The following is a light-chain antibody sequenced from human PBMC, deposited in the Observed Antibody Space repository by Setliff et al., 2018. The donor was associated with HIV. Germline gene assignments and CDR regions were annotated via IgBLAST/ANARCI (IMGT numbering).Light chain of an antibody. CDR2: DVS. J-gene: IGLJ3*02. CDR3: SSYRSSSTPVV. Sequence: QSALTQPASVSGSPGQSITISCTGTSSDGDDYKSVSWFQHHPGKAPRLMIYDVSNRPAGLSNRFSGSKSGNTASLTISWLQAVDEADYYCSSYRSSSTPVVFGGGTKVTVL. V-gene: IGLV2-14*01. CDR1: SSDGDDYKS.